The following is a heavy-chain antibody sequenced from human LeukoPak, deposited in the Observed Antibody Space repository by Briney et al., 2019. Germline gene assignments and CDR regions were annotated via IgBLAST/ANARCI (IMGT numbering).Heavy chain of an antibody. J-gene: IGHJ4*02. CDR3: ARVGSFWSGYYVN. Sequence: PGGSLRLSCAASGFTFSSYWMSWVRQAPGKGLEWVANIKQDGSEKYYVDSVKGRFTISRDNAKNSLYLQMNSLRAEDTAVYYCARVGSFWSGYYVNWGQGTLVTVSS. CDR2: IKQDGSEK. V-gene: IGHV3-7*01. D-gene: IGHD3-3*01. CDR1: GFTFSSYW.